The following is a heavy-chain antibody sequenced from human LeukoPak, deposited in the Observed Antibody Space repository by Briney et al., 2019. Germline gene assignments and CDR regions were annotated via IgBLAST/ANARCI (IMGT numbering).Heavy chain of an antibody. J-gene: IGHJ6*03. D-gene: IGHD1-26*01. CDR3: ARDYSSASYTYYYYYMDV. Sequence: SETLSLTCIISGGSISSSTYYWGWIRQPPGKGLEWIGTLYYSGKTYYNPSLKSRVTISIDTSKNQFSLKLTSATAADTAVYYCARDYSSASYTYYYYYMDVWGKGTTVTVSS. CDR2: LYYSGKT. CDR1: GGSISSSTYY. V-gene: IGHV4-39*07.